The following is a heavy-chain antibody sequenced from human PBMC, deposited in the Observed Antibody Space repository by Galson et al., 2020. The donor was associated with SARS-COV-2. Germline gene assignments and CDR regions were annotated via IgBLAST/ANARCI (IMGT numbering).Heavy chain of an antibody. V-gene: IGHV1-69*13. CDR1: GGTFSSYA. CDR3: ARGVYDRSGSTPFFDY. Sequence: SVKVSCKASGGTFSSYAINWVRQGPGEGLEWMGGIIPIFGTAKYAQRFQGRVTITADESSSTAYMELSSLRSEDTAVYSCARGVYDRSGSTPFFDYWSQGTLVTVAS. J-gene: IGHJ4*02. D-gene: IGHD3-22*01. CDR2: IIPIFGTA.